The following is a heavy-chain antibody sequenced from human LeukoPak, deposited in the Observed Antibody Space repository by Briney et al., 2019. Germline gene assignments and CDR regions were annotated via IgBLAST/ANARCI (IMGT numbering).Heavy chain of an antibody. Sequence: PSETLSLTCTVSGGSISSYYWSWIRQPPGKGLEWIGYIHSSGSTNYNPSLKSRVTISVDTSKNQFSLKLTSVTAADTAVYYCARTYYFGSGNYHFDYWGQGTLVTVSS. CDR3: ARTYYFGSGNYHFDY. V-gene: IGHV4-59*08. CDR2: IHSSGST. D-gene: IGHD3-10*01. CDR1: GGSISSYY. J-gene: IGHJ4*02.